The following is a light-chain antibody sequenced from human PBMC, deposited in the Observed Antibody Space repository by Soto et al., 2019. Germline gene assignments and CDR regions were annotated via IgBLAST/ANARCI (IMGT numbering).Light chain of an antibody. CDR2: KAS. J-gene: IGKJ4*01. Sequence: DIQMTQSPSALSASVGDRVTITCRASRNIGSWLAWYQQKAGKAPNLLICKASTLETGVPSRFSGSASGTEFTLTISSLQPDDFATYYCQQHANYPITFGGGTKVDIK. CDR1: RNIGSW. CDR3: QQHANYPIT. V-gene: IGKV1-5*03.